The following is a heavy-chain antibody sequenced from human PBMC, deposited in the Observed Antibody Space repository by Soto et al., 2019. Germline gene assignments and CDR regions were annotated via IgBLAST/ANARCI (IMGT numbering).Heavy chain of an antibody. CDR3: AREDCSGGSCYFDY. CDR1: GFTVSSYG. J-gene: IGHJ4*02. CDR2: IWYDGSNK. D-gene: IGHD2-15*01. Sequence: GGSLRLSCAASGFTVSSYGMHWVRQAAGKGLEWVAVIWYDGSNKYYADSVKGRFTISRDNSKNTLYLQMNSLRAEDTAVYYCAREDCSGGSCYFDYWGQGTLVTVSS. V-gene: IGHV3-33*01.